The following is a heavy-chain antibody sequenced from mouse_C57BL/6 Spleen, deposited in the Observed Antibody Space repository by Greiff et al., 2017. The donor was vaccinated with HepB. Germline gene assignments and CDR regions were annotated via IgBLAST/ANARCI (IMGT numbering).Heavy chain of an antibody. Sequence: QVQLQQPGAELVKPGASVKLSCKASGYTFTSYWMQWVKQRPGQGLEWIGEIDPSDSYTNYNQKFKGKATLTVDTSSSTAYMQLSSLTSEDSAVYYCELGRGFAYWGQGTLVTVSA. J-gene: IGHJ3*01. CDR1: GYTFTSYW. V-gene: IGHV1-50*01. CDR3: ELGRGFAY. D-gene: IGHD4-1*01. CDR2: IDPSDSYT.